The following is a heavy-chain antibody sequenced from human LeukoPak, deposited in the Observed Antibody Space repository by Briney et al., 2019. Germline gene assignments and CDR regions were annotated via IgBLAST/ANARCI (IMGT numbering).Heavy chain of an antibody. J-gene: IGHJ6*02. CDR2: ISAYNGNT. D-gene: IGHD2-2*01. Sequence: ASVKVSCKASGYTFTSYGISWVRQAPGQGLEWMGWISAYNGNTNYAQKLQGGVTMTTDTSTSTAYMELRSLRSDDTAVYYCARDCSSTSCYLPDYYYYGMDVWGQGTTVTVSS. V-gene: IGHV1-18*01. CDR1: GYTFTSYG. CDR3: ARDCSSTSCYLPDYYYYGMDV.